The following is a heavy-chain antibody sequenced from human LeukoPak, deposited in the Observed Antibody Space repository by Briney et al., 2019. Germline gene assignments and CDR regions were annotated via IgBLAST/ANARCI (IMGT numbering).Heavy chain of an antibody. CDR2: INPNSGGT. Sequence: GASVKVSCKASGYTFTGYYMHWVRQAPGPGLEWMGWINPNSGGTNYAQKFQGRVTMTRDTSISTAYMELSRLRSDDTAVYYCATPESGYSSGWFDYWGQGTLVTVSS. CDR1: GYTFTGYY. D-gene: IGHD6-19*01. J-gene: IGHJ4*02. V-gene: IGHV1-2*02. CDR3: ATPESGYSSGWFDY.